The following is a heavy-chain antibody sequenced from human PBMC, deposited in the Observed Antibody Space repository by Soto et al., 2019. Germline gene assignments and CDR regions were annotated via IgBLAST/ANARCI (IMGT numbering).Heavy chain of an antibody. Sequence: SETLSLTCSVSGESIGSGGHYWNWIRQRPEKGLEWIGYIYYSGSTHYNPSLRSRLTISLDTSKNQFFLRLVSVTAADTPLYYCASDQALAPTVWGYWGQGIHVTVSS. V-gene: IGHV4-31*03. J-gene: IGHJ4*02. D-gene: IGHD7-27*01. CDR2: IYYSGST. CDR1: GESIGSGGHY. CDR3: ASDQALAPTVWGY.